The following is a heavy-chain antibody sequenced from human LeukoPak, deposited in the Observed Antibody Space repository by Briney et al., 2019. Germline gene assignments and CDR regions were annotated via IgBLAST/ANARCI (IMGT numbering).Heavy chain of an antibody. Sequence: RGSLRLSCAASGFNFRDYYMSWIRQAPGKGLEWVSYSSGSGSTIYYVDFVKGRFTISRDNAKNSLSLQMNSLRAEDTAVYFCARYYYDSSGYYYFDYWGQGTLVTVSS. D-gene: IGHD3-22*01. V-gene: IGHV3-11*01. J-gene: IGHJ4*02. CDR3: ARYYYDSSGYYYFDY. CDR1: GFNFRDYY. CDR2: SSGSGSTI.